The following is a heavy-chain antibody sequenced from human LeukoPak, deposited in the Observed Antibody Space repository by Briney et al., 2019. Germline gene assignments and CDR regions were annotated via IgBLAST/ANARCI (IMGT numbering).Heavy chain of an antibody. CDR1: GGSISSDY. J-gene: IGHJ4*02. CDR3: ARLPLRSHFDY. V-gene: IGHV4-59*08. Sequence: SETLSLTCTVSGGSISSDYWQWIRQPPGKGLEWIGYIYNSGSNNYNPSLKSRVTISIDTSKNQFSLKLTSVTAADTAVYYCARLPLRSHFDYWGQGTLVTVSS. CDR2: IYNSGSN.